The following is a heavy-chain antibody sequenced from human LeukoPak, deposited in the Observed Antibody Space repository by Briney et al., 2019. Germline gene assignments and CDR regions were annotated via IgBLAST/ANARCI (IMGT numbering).Heavy chain of an antibody. D-gene: IGHD3-22*01. CDR3: AKEYVWDSSGYYYDGEHYFDY. CDR2: IYYTGNT. Sequence: PSETLSLTCTVSGGSISNYYWNWIRQPPGKGLEWIGYIYYTGNTNYNPSLKSRVTISVDTSKNQFSLKLSSVTAADTAVYYCAKEYVWDSSGYYYDGEHYFDYWGQGTLVTVSS. J-gene: IGHJ4*02. CDR1: GGSISNYY. V-gene: IGHV4-59*01.